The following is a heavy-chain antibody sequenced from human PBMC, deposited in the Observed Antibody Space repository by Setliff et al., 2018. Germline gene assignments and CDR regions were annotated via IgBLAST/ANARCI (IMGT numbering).Heavy chain of an antibody. V-gene: IGHV1-18*01. J-gene: IGHJ4*02. Sequence: ASVKVSCKASGYTLSNSILSWVRQAPGQGLEWVGWISAYNGKTYSPKFQGRVAMTRDTSVTTAFLELSGLTYDDTAVYYCARLFQGYDYYKKFDSWGQGTLVTVSS. CDR3: ARLFQGYDYYKKFDS. CDR1: GYTLSNSI. CDR2: ISAYNGKT. D-gene: IGHD3-10*01.